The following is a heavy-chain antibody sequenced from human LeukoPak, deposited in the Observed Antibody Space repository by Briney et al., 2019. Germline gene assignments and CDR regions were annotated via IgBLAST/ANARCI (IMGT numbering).Heavy chain of an antibody. J-gene: IGHJ4*02. V-gene: IGHV3-21*01. CDR3: ARYYDSSGYLEAYYFAY. Sequence: GGSLRLSCAASGFTFSSYSMNWVRQAPGKGLEWVSSISSSSSYIYYADSVKGRFTISRDNAKNSLYLQMNSLRAEDTAVYYCARYYDSSGYLEAYYFAYGGKETRVTVSS. D-gene: IGHD3-22*01. CDR2: ISSSSSYI. CDR1: GFTFSSYS.